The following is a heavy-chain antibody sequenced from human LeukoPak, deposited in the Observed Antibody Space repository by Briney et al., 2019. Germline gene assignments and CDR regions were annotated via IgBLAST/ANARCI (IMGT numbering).Heavy chain of an antibody. CDR3: ARVGYDDYGDYRPGDY. CDR1: GGSFSSYY. CDR2: IYTSGST. Sequence: SETLSLTCTVSGGSFSSYYWSWIRQPAGKGLEWIGRIYTSGSTNYNPSLKSRVTMSVDTSKNQFSLKLSSVTAADTAVYYCARVGYDDYGDYRPGDYWGQGTLVTVSS. V-gene: IGHV4-4*07. J-gene: IGHJ4*02. D-gene: IGHD4-17*01.